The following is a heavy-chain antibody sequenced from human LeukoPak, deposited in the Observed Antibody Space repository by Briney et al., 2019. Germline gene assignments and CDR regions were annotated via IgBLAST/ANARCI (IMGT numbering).Heavy chain of an antibody. CDR3: ARCENSSYSSSWYGSKYYGMDV. V-gene: IGHV3-7*01. Sequence: GGSLRLSCAASGFTFSSYWMSWVRQAPGKGLEWVANIKQDGSEKYYVDSVKGRFTISRDNAKNSLYLQMNSLRAEDTAVYYCARCENSSYSSSWYGSKYYGMDVWGQGTTVTVSS. D-gene: IGHD6-13*01. CDR1: GFTFSSYW. CDR2: IKQDGSEK. J-gene: IGHJ6*02.